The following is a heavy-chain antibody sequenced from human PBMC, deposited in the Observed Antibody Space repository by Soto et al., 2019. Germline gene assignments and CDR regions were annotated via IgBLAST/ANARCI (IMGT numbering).Heavy chain of an antibody. CDR3: ARSRGYDAFDI. Sequence: SETLSLTCPVSGCSISSYYWSWLRQPPGRGLEWIGYIYYSESTNYNPSLKSRVTISVDTSKNQFSLKLSSVTAADTAVYYCARSRGYDAFDIWGQGTMVTVSS. V-gene: IGHV4-59*01. J-gene: IGHJ3*02. CDR1: GCSISSYY. D-gene: IGHD6-13*01. CDR2: IYYSEST.